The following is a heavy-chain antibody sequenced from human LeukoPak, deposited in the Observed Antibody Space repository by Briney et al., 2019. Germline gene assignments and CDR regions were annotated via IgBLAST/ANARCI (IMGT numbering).Heavy chain of an antibody. CDR1: GYTFTSYY. CDR2: INPSGGST. CDR3: ARAHRDSSGYYLSFDY. Sequence: ASVKVSCKASGYTFTSYYMHWVRQAPGQGLEWMGIINPSGGSTSYAQKFQGRVTMTRDTSTSTVYMELSSLRSEDTAVYYCARAHRDSSGYYLSFDYWGQGTLVTVSS. J-gene: IGHJ4*02. V-gene: IGHV1-46*01. D-gene: IGHD3-22*01.